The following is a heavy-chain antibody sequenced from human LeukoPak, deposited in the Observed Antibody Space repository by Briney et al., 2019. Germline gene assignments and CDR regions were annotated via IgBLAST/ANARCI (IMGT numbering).Heavy chain of an antibody. Sequence: QTGGSLRLSCAASGFTFSSYEMNWVRQAPGKGLEWVANIKHDSSEKYSVDSVKGRFTISRDNAKMILYLQMNSLRAEDTAVYFCARGRSMDFWGQGTLVTVSS. CDR3: ARGRSMDF. D-gene: IGHD2-2*01. V-gene: IGHV3-7*04. J-gene: IGHJ4*02. CDR1: GFTFSSYE. CDR2: IKHDSSEK.